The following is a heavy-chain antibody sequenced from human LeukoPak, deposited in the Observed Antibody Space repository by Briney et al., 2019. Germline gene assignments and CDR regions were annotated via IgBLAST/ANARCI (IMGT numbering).Heavy chain of an antibody. CDR1: GGSISSYY. D-gene: IGHD3-10*01. V-gene: IGHV4-59*01. CDR2: IYYSGST. CDR3: ARDGYGSGSYYFDY. Sequence: SETLPLTCTVSGGSISSYYWSWIRQPPGKGLEWIGYIYYSGSTNYNPSLKSRVTISVDTSKNQFSLKLSSVTAADTAVYYCARDGYGSGSYYFDYWGQGTLVTVSS. J-gene: IGHJ4*02.